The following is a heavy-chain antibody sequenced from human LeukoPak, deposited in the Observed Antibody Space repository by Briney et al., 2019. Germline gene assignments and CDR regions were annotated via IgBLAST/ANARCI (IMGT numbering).Heavy chain of an antibody. J-gene: IGHJ4*02. D-gene: IGHD1-26*01. Sequence: PSETLSLTCTVSGGSLSNYYWSWIRQPPGKGLEWIGYIYYSGSTSYYPSLESRVTISVDTSKTQFSLKLSSVTAADTAVYYCARHSRTYYDFDYWGQGTLVTVSS. CDR3: ARHSRTYYDFDY. CDR2: IYYSGST. V-gene: IGHV4-59*08. CDR1: GGSLSNYY.